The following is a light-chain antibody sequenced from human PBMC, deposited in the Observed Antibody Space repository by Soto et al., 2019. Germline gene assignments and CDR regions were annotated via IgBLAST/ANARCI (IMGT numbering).Light chain of an antibody. CDR3: QQSYSMPWT. CDR2: IAS. Sequence: DIQMTQSPSSLSASVGDRVTITCRASRTISNYLNWYQQKPGKAPNLLIYIASTSQSGVPSRFSGSGSGTDFTLTITSLQPEDFGTYFCQQSYSMPWTFGQGTKVEIK. V-gene: IGKV1-39*01. J-gene: IGKJ1*01. CDR1: RTISNY.